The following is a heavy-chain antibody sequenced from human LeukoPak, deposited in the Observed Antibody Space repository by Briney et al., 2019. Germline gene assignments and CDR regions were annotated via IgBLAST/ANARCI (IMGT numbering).Heavy chain of an antibody. CDR3: ARDLYSSATDLYSGAWTGAFDV. Sequence: GASVKVSCKTSGYTFTGYYMFWVRQAPGQGLEWMAWINPNSGGTNYAQRFQGRVTLTRDTSIATAYMELSSLKSDDTAVYFCARDLYSSATDLYSGAWTGAFDVWGQGTMVTVSS. CDR1: GYTFTGYY. V-gene: IGHV1-2*02. D-gene: IGHD6-19*01. CDR2: INPNSGGT. J-gene: IGHJ3*01.